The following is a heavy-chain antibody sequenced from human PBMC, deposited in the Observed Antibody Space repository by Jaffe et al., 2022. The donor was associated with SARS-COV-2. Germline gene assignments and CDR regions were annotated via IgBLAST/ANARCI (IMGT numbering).Heavy chain of an antibody. Sequence: QVQLQESGPGLVKPSETLSLTCTVSGGSISSYYWSWIRQPPGKGLEWIGYIYYSGSTNYNPSLKSRVTISVDTSKNQFSLKLSSVTAADTAVYYCAGTIAARPGVYYWGQGTLVTVSS. J-gene: IGHJ4*02. CDR1: GGSISSYY. CDR2: IYYSGST. CDR3: AGTIAARPGVYY. V-gene: IGHV4-59*08. D-gene: IGHD6-6*01.